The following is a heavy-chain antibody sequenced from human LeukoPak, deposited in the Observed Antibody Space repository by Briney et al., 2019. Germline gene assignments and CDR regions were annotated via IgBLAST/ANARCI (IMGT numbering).Heavy chain of an antibody. J-gene: IGHJ5*02. CDR3: ARGSSNVAARNNWFDP. V-gene: IGHV3-21*01. D-gene: IGHD6-6*01. Sequence: GGSLRLSCAASGFTFNNYWMNWVRQAPGKGLEWVSYMSRSSSYIFYADSVKGRFTISRDNAKNSLYLQVNSLRAEDTAVYYCARGSSNVAARNNWFDPWGQGTLVTVSS. CDR1: GFTFNNYW. CDR2: MSRSSSYI.